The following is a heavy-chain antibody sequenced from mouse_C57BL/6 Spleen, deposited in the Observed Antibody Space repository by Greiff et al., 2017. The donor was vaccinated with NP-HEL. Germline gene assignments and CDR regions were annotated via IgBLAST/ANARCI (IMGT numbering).Heavy chain of an antibody. CDR2: INTNNGGT. Sequence: VQLKESGPELVKPGASVKMSCKASGYTFTDYNMHWVKQSHGKSLEWIGYINTNNGGTSYNQKFKGKATLTVNKSSSTAYMEHRRLTTEESAEDDGAREDDNDRDYAMEDWGKGTTVTVSA. J-gene: IGHJ4*01. CDR3: AREDDNDRDYAMED. D-gene: IGHD2-4*01. CDR1: GYTFTDYN. V-gene: IGHV1-22*01.